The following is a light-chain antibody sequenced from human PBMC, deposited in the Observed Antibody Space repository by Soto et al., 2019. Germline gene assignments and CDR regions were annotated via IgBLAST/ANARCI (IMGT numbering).Light chain of an antibody. J-gene: IGKJ4*01. CDR3: QQFDHLPLT. V-gene: IGKV1-33*01. Sequence: DIQMTQSPSSLSASVGDRVTITCQASQDISNYLNWYRQIPGKAPKLLIYDASFLETGVPSRFSGSGSGTYFTFSISSLQPEDIGTYYCQQFDHLPLTFGGGTKVEIK. CDR2: DAS. CDR1: QDISNY.